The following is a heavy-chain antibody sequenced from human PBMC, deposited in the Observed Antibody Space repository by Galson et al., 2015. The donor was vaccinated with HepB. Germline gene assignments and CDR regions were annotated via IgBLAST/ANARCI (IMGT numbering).Heavy chain of an antibody. CDR1: GFTFSDYY. Sequence: SLRLSCAASGFTFSDYYMSWIRQAPGKGLEWVSYISSSGSTIYYADSVKGRFTISRDNAKNSLYLQMNSLRAEGTAVYYCARGSRGGTVVTHHWFDPWGQGTLVTVSS. V-gene: IGHV3-11*04. CDR2: ISSSGSTI. J-gene: IGHJ5*02. D-gene: IGHD4-23*01. CDR3: ARGSRGGTVVTHHWFDP.